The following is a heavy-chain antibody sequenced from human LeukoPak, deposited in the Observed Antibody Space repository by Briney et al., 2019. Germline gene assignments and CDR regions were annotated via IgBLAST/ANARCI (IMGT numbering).Heavy chain of an antibody. CDR2: INPDGSEK. D-gene: IGHD6-19*01. CDR1: GFTFSYFW. CDR3: ARCSGWAFKN. V-gene: IGHV3-7*01. J-gene: IGHJ4*02. Sequence: GSLRLSCAASGFTFSYFWMSWVRQAPGKGLEWVANINPDGSEKNYVDSVKGRFTISRDSAKNPLYLQMDSLRAEDTAIYYCARCSGWAFKNWGQGNLVTVSS.